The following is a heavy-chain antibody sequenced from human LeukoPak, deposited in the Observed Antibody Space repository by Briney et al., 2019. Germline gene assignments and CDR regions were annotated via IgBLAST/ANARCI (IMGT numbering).Heavy chain of an antibody. V-gene: IGHV4-34*01. Sequence: SETLSLTCAVYGGSFSGYYWSWIRQPPGKGLEWIGEINHSGSTNYNPSLKSRVTISVDTSKNQFSLKLSSVTAADTAVYYCARVSDLGSYWYFDLWGRGTLVTVSS. CDR2: INHSGST. CDR1: GGSFSGYY. CDR3: ARVSDLGSYWYFDL. J-gene: IGHJ2*01. D-gene: IGHD7-27*01.